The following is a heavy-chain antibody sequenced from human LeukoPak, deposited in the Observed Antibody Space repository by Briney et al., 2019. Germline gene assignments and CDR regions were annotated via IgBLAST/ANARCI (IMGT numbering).Heavy chain of an antibody. CDR1: GFTFSDYY. CDR2: ISSSSSTI. V-gene: IGHV3-11*04. CDR3: ARESGREFDY. D-gene: IGHD1-26*01. J-gene: IGHJ4*02. Sequence: GGSLRLSCAASGFTFSDYYMNWIRQAPGKGLEWVSYISSSSSTIYYADSVKGRFTISRDNAKNSLYLQMNSLRAEDTAVYYCARESGREFDYWGQGTLVTVSS.